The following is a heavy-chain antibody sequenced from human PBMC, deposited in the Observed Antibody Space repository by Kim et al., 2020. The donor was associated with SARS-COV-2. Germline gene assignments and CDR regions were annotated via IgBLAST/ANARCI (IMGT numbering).Heavy chain of an antibody. Sequence: GGSLRLSCAASGFTFNNYALSWVRQAPGMGLEWVSGIGPGGDTHYVDSVKGRFTISRDNSRNTLSLQMNSLRVEVTAVYYCAKYTVTSPPDYGGQGALVT. J-gene: IGHJ1*01. V-gene: IGHV3-23*01. CDR3: AKYTVTSPPDY. CDR2: IGPGGDT. D-gene: IGHD4-17*01. CDR1: GFTFNNYA.